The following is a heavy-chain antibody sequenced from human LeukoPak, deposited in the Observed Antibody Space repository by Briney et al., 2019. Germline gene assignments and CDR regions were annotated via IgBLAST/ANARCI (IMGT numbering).Heavy chain of an antibody. Sequence: PSETLSLTCIVSGGSISSHYGSWVRQPPGKGREWIGYIYYRGSNNYNTSLKSRITISVDTAKNQSSLKLSSVTAADTAVYYCASAGGYSYGSFDYWGQGTLVTVSS. J-gene: IGHJ4*02. D-gene: IGHD5-18*01. CDR2: IYYRGSN. CDR1: GGSISSHY. CDR3: ASAGGYSYGSFDY. V-gene: IGHV4-59*11.